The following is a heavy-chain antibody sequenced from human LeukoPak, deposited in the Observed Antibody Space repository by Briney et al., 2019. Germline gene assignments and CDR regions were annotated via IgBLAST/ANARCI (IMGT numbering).Heavy chain of an antibody. V-gene: IGHV3-23*01. D-gene: IGHD3-3*01. CDR1: GFTFSSYG. Sequence: GGSLRLSCTASGFTFSSYGMSWVRQAPGKGLDWVSAVSSGGNSNYADSVKGRFTISRDNSKNTLYLQMNSLRAEDTAVYYCARGSEGITIFGVVIIPSARGAYNWFDPWGQGTLVTVSS. J-gene: IGHJ5*02. CDR2: VSSGGNS. CDR3: ARGSEGITIFGVVIIPSARGAYNWFDP.